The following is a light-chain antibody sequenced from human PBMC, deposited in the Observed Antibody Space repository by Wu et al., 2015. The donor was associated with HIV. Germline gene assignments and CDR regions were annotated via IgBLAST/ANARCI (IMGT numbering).Light chain of an antibody. J-gene: IGKJ1*01. CDR1: QSVSSY. Sequence: EIVLTQSPATLSLSPGERATLSCRASQSVSSYLAWYQQKPGQAPRLLISDASCRATGIPARFSGSGSGTDFTLTISSLEPEDFAVYYCQQRSNSWTFGQGTKVEIK. CDR2: DAS. V-gene: IGKV3-11*01. CDR3: QQRSNSWT.